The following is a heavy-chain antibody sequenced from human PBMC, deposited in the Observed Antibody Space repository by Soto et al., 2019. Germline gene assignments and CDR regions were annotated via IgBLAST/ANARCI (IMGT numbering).Heavy chain of an antibody. CDR3: AKDRLSGNSTTWFGP. CDR1: GFTFDDYA. CDR2: ISWNSVSV. V-gene: IGHV3-9*01. Sequence: EVQLVESGGGLVQPGRSLRISCAASGFTFDDYAMHWVRQAPGKGLEWVSGISWNSVSVGYADSVKGRFTISRDNTRNSLYLQMNSLRPEDTALYYCAKDRLSGNSTTWFGPWGKGSLVSVSS. J-gene: IGHJ5*02. D-gene: IGHD3-10*01.